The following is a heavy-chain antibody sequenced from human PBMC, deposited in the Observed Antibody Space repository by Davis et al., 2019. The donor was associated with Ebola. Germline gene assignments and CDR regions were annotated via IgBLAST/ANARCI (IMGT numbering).Heavy chain of an antibody. V-gene: IGHV1-8*01. CDR2: MNPNSGNT. Sequence: ASVKVSCKPSGYTFTSYDINWVRQATGQGLEWMGWMNPNSGNTGYAQKFQGRVTMTRDTSISTAYMELSSLRSEDTAVYYCVRYPPSNWNEFDYWGQGTLVTVSS. J-gene: IGHJ4*02. CDR3: VRYPPSNWNEFDY. D-gene: IGHD1-20*01. CDR1: GYTFTSYD.